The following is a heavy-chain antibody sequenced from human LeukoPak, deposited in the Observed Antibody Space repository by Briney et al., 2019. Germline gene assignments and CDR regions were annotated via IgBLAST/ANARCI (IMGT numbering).Heavy chain of an antibody. CDR2: ITEGGST. D-gene: IGHD1-7*01. CDR1: GVSFSGHY. J-gene: IGHJ4*02. V-gene: IGHV4-34*01. CDR3: ARDPTNPRITETTPWIDY. Sequence: AGTLSLTCAVSGVSFSGHYWSWIRQAPGKGLEWVGGITEGGSTNYNPALKSRVTISRDTSKNHYSLRVSSVTAADTAVYYCARDPTNPRITETTPWIDYWGQRTLVTVSS.